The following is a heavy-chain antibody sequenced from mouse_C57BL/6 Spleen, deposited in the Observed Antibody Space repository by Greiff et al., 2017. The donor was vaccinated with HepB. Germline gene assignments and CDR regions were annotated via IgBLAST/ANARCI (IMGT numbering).Heavy chain of an antibody. J-gene: IGHJ2*01. V-gene: IGHV5-6*02. CDR3: ARPPYDYDLYYFDY. CDR2: ISSGGSYT. D-gene: IGHD2-4*01. CDR1: GFTFSSSG. Sequence: EVKVEESGGDLVKPGGSLKLSCAASGFTFSSSGMSWVRQTPDKRLEWVATISSGGSYTYYPDSVTGRVNISRDNAKNNLYLQLSSQKSEDTAMYYCARPPYDYDLYYFDYWGQGTTLTVSS.